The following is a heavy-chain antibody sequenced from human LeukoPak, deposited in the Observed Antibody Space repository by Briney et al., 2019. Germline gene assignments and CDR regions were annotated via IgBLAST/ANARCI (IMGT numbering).Heavy chain of an antibody. CDR1: GFTFSSYA. D-gene: IGHD3-22*01. CDR3: ARDVAGYYYDSSGSN. CDR2: ISSSSSYI. Sequence: GGSLRLSCAPSGFTFSSYAMSWVREAPGKVLEWVSSISSSSSYIYYADSVKGRFTISRDNAKNSLYLQMNSLRAEDTAVYYCARDVAGYYYDSSGSNWGQGTLVTVSS. J-gene: IGHJ4*02. V-gene: IGHV3-21*01.